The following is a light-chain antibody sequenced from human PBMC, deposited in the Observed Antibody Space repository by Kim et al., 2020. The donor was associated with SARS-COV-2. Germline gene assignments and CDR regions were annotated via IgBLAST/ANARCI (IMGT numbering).Light chain of an antibody. CDR3: SSTSNSLYYV. CDR2: DVS. CDR1: SGDIGNSNA. J-gene: IGLJ1*01. V-gene: IGLV2-14*03. Sequence: QSALTQPASLSGSPGQSITISCSGTSGDIGNSNAVSWYQQHSDKAPRLIIYDVSYRPSGVSTRFSGSKSGNLASLTISGLQSADEAEYFCSSTSNSLYYVFGTGTKVTVL.